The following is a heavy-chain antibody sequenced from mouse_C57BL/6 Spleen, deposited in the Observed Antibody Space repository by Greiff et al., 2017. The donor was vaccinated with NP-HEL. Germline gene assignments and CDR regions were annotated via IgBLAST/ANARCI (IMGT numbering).Heavy chain of an antibody. CDR3: ARGAYDYVAY. D-gene: IGHD2-4*01. CDR1: GYTFTSYW. V-gene: IGHV1-64*01. Sequence: QVQLQQPGAELVKPWASVKLSCKASGYTFTSYWMHWVKQRPGQGLEWIGMIHPNSGSTNYNEKFKSKATLTVDKSSSTAYMQLSSLTSEDSAVYYCARGAYDYVAYWGQGTLVTVSA. J-gene: IGHJ3*01. CDR2: IHPNSGST.